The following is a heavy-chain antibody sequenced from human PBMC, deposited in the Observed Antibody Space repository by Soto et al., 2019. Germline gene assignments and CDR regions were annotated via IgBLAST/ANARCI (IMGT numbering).Heavy chain of an antibody. CDR2: IYSGGST. CDR3: AKEGNLNSYYYDSSGYFYYYYYGMDV. Sequence: GSLRLSCAASGFIVSSNYMSWVRQAPGKGLEWVSVIYSGGSTYYADSVKGRFTISRDNSKNTLYLQMNSLRAEDTAVYYCAKEGNLNSYYYDSSGYFYYYYYGMDVWGQGTTVTVSS. D-gene: IGHD3-22*01. J-gene: IGHJ6*02. CDR1: GFIVSSNY. V-gene: IGHV3-66*01.